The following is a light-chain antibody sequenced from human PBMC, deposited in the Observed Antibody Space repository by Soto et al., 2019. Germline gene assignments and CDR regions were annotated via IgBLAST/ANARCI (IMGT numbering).Light chain of an antibody. Sequence: AIQMTQSPSSLSASVGDRVTITCRASQVIGTELGWYQLKPGKAPKLLVYGPSTLQSRVLPRFSGSGSGTGFTLSISSLQPDDVATYYCLQDFSYPRTFGQGTKVEIK. J-gene: IGKJ1*01. CDR2: GPS. CDR1: QVIGTE. CDR3: LQDFSYPRT. V-gene: IGKV1-6*02.